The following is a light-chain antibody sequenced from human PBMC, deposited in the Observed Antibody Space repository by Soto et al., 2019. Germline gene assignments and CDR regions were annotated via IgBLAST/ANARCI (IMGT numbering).Light chain of an antibody. CDR2: GTS. Sequence: EIGLTQSPGTLSLSPWERATLSCRASQSVSSSYLAWYQQKPGQAPRLLIYGTSSRAPDIPGRFSGSGSGTDFTLTIARLEREDFAVYYCQQYASSLLTFGGGTRVEIK. J-gene: IGKJ4*01. CDR3: QQYASSLLT. CDR1: QSVSSSY. V-gene: IGKV3-20*01.